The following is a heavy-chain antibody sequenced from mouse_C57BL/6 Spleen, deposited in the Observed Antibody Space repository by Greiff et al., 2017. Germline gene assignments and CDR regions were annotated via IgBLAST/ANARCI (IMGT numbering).Heavy chain of an antibody. J-gene: IGHJ4*01. Sequence: QVQLQQPGAELVKPGASVKMSCKASGYTFTSYWITWVKQRPGQGLEWIGDIYPGSGSTNYNQKFKGKATLTVDKSSSTAYMQLSSLTSEDSAVYYCALGYYGSSYYYAMDYWGQGTSVTVSS. CDR3: ALGYYGSSYYYAMDY. D-gene: IGHD1-1*01. CDR1: GYTFTSYW. V-gene: IGHV1-55*01. CDR2: IYPGSGST.